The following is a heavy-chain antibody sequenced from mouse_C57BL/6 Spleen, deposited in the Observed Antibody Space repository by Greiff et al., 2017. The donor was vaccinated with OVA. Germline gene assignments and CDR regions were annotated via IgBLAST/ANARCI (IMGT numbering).Heavy chain of an antibody. CDR3: ARDYYGSRTWFAY. Sequence: QVQLQQPGAELVRPGSSVKLSCKASGYTFTSYWMHWVKQRPIQGLEWIGNIDPSDSATHYNQKFKDKATLTVDKSSSTAYMQLSSLTSEDSAVYYCARDYYGSRTWFAYWGQGTLVTVAA. CDR1: GYTFTSYW. CDR2: IDPSDSAT. J-gene: IGHJ3*01. V-gene: IGHV1-52*01. D-gene: IGHD1-1*01.